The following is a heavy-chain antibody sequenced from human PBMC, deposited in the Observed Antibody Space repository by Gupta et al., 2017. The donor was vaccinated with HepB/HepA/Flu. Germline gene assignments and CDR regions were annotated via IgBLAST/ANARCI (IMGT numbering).Heavy chain of an antibody. CDR1: GSSIPSGKSS. V-gene: IGHV4-30-4*01. CDR3: ARVRFKGVAAAIDLFDY. CDR2: IYYTGST. Sequence: QVRLQESGPGLVWPQQTLPPTLTESGSSIPSGKSSWSWSRQPTGKGLEWIAYIYYTGSTYYNPSLKSRVTLSLDTSKNQFSLNLTSVTAADTATYFCARVRFKGVAAAIDLFDYWGQGTLVTVSS. J-gene: IGHJ4*02. D-gene: IGHD2-2*02.